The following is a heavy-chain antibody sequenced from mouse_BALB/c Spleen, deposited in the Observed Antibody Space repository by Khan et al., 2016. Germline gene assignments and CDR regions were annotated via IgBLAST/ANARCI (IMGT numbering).Heavy chain of an antibody. Sequence: EVQLQESGPGLVKPSQSLSLTCTVTGYSITSDYAWNWIRQFPGNKLEWMGYISYSGSTSYNPSLKSRISITRDTSKNQFFLQLNSVTTEDTATYYSARSRGNYFDYWGQGTTLTVSS. CDR1: GYSITSDYA. CDR2: ISYSGST. J-gene: IGHJ2*01. V-gene: IGHV3-2*02. CDR3: ARSRGNYFDY.